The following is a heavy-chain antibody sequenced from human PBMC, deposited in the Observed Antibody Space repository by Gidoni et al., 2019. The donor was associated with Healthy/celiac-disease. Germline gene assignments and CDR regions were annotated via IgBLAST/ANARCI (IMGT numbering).Heavy chain of an antibody. CDR2: VSPIFGTE. V-gene: IGHV1-69*01. CDR3: ARDRDGDYGSGSYYNPLPFDP. CDR1: GGTFSSYA. Sequence: GQLVPAGAGVKKRGSSVKVSGTASGGTFSSYATSWVRQAPGQGLEWMGVVSPIFGTENYGQKFQARVTITGDDSTSTAYMELSSLRSEGTAVYDCARDRDGDYGSGSYYNPLPFDPWGQGTLVTVSS. D-gene: IGHD3-10*01. J-gene: IGHJ5*02.